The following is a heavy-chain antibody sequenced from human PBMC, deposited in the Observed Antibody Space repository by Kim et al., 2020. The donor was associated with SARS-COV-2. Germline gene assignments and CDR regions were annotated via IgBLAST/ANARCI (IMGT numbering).Heavy chain of an antibody. CDR3: ARSTDYGYGASDY. D-gene: IGHD3-16*01. J-gene: IGHJ4*02. Sequence: YNPSLKSRVTISVDTSKNQFSLKLSSVTAADTAVYYCARSTDYGYGASDYWGQGTLVTVSS. V-gene: IGHV4-34*01.